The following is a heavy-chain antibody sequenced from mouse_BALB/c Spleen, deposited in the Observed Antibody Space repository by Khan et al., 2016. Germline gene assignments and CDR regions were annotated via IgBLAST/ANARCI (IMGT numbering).Heavy chain of an antibody. D-gene: IGHD1-1*01. V-gene: IGHV1-66*01. Sequence: QVQLKESGPELVKPGASVKISCKASGYSFTSYYIHWVKQRPGQGLEWIGGIFPGSINTKYNEKFKGKATLTADTSSSTAYMQLSSLTSEDSAVYFCARSYYDGSPYYFDYWGQGTTLTVSS. J-gene: IGHJ2*01. CDR1: GYSFTSYY. CDR2: IFPGSINT. CDR3: ARSYYDGSPYYFDY.